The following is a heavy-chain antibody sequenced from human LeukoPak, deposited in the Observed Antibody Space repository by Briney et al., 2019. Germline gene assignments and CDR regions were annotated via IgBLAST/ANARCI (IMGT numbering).Heavy chain of an antibody. CDR3: ARDHGSAYYRAPRH. J-gene: IGHJ4*02. CDR2: INPNSGGT. CDR1: GYTFTGYY. V-gene: IGHV1-2*02. D-gene: IGHD3-10*01. Sequence: ASVKVSCKASGYTFTGYYMHWVRQAPGQGLEWMGWINPNSGGTNYAQKFQGRVTMTRATSISTAYMELSRLRSDDTAVYYCARDHGSAYYRAPRHWGQGTLVTVSS.